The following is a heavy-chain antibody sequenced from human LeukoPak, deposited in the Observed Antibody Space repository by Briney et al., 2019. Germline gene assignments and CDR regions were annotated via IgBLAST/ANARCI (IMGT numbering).Heavy chain of an antibody. CDR3: AKGMATSSYYYYCMDV. CDR1: GFTFSSYA. D-gene: IGHD5-24*01. CDR2: ISDSGGNT. Sequence: AGGSLRLSCAASGFTFSSYAMSWVRQAPGKGLEWVSAISDSGGNTYYTDSVKGRFTISRDNSKNTLYLQMNSLRAEDTAIYYCAKGMATSSYYYYCMDVWGKGTTVTVSS. J-gene: IGHJ6*03. V-gene: IGHV3-23*01.